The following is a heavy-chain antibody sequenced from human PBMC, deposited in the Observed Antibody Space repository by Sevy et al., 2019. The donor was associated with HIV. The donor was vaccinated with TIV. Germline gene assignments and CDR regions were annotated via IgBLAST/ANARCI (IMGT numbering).Heavy chain of an antibody. CDR3: ARDAGNYHDSSNYYYVYAFDI. CDR1: GGSIGRYY. CDR2: IYYDGST. V-gene: IGHV4-59*01. J-gene: IGHJ3*02. D-gene: IGHD3-22*01. Sequence: SESLSLTCTVSGGSIGRYYWSCIRQSPGRGLEWIGYIYYDGSTDYNSSLKSRVTISLDTSKNQFSLSLNSVTAADTAVYYCARDAGNYHDSSNYYYVYAFDIWGQGTLVTVSS.